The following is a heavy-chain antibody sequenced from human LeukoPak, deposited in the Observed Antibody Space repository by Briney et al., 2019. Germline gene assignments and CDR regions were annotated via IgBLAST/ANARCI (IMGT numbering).Heavy chain of an antibody. CDR3: AKTTVGYSSGRYPGWPADC. Sequence: GGSLGLSCAASGFTFNTYAIYWVRQAPGKGLEWVSGICGSGGCTYYADSVKGRFTISRDNSKNTVYLQMNSLTADDTAVYYCAKTTVGYSSGRYPGWPADCWGQGTLVTVSS. CDR1: GFTFNTYA. D-gene: IGHD6-19*01. J-gene: IGHJ4*02. V-gene: IGHV3-23*01. CDR2: ICGSGGCT.